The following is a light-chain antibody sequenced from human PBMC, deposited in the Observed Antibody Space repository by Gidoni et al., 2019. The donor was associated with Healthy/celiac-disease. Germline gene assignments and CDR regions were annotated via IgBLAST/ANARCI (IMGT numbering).Light chain of an antibody. CDR2: EVS. Sequence: QSALTQPPSASVSPGQSVTISCTGTSSDVGGYNYVSWYQQHPGKAPKLMIYEVSKLPSGVPDRFSGSKSGNTASLTVSGLQAEDEADYYCSSYAGSNNFVFGTGTKVTVL. CDR1: SSDVGGYNY. J-gene: IGLJ1*01. V-gene: IGLV2-8*01. CDR3: SSYAGSNNFV.